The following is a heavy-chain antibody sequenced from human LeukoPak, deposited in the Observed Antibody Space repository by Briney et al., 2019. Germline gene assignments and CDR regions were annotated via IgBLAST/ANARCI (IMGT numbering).Heavy chain of an antibody. J-gene: IGHJ6*03. V-gene: IGHV1-2*02. D-gene: IGHD6-13*01. Sequence: ASVKVSCKASGYTFTGYYMHWVRQAPGQGLEWMGWINPNSGGTNYAQKLQGRVTMTTDTSTSTAYMELRSLRSDDTAVYYCARDPKYSSSWIDYYYYMDVWGKGTTVTVSS. CDR3: ARDPKYSSSWIDYYYYMDV. CDR2: INPNSGGT. CDR1: GYTFTGYY.